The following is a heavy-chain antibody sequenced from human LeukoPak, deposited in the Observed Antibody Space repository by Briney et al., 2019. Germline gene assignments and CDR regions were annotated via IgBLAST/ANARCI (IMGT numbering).Heavy chain of an antibody. V-gene: IGHV7-4-1*02. Sequence: ASVKVSCKASGYTFTSYAMNWVRQAPGQGLEWMGWINTNTGNPTYAQGFTGRFVFSLDTSVSTAYLQISSLKAEDTAVYYCARGDVYCSSTSCYTYWFDPWGQGTLVTVSS. CDR3: ARGDVYCSSTSCYTYWFDP. D-gene: IGHD2-2*02. CDR2: INTNTGNP. CDR1: GYTFTSYA. J-gene: IGHJ5*02.